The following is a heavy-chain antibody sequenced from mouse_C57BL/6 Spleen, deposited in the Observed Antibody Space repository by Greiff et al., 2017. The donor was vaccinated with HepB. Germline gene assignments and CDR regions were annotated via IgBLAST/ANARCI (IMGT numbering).Heavy chain of an antibody. D-gene: IGHD1-1*01. V-gene: IGHV1-50*01. Sequence: VQLQQSGAELVKPGASVKLSCKASGYTFTSYWMQWVKQRPGQGLEWIGEIDPSDSYTNYNQKFKGKATLTVDTSSSTAYMQLSSLTSEDSAVYYCAHATVVATDYAMDYWGQRTSVTVSS. CDR3: AHATVVATDYAMDY. CDR2: IDPSDSYT. CDR1: GYTFTSYW. J-gene: IGHJ4*01.